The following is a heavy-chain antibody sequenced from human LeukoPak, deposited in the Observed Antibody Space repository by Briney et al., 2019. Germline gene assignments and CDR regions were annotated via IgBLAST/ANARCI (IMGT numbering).Heavy chain of an antibody. V-gene: IGHV4-38-2*02. J-gene: IGHJ4*02. D-gene: IGHD2-15*01. CDR2: IYHSGST. Sequence: SETLSLTCTVSGYSISSGYYWGWIRQPPGKGLEWIGSIYHSGSTYYNPSLKSRVTISVDTSKNQFSLKLSSVTAADTAVYYCARDFRGECSGGSCYLDYWGQGTLVTVSS. CDR3: ARDFRGECSGGSCYLDY. CDR1: GYSISSGYY.